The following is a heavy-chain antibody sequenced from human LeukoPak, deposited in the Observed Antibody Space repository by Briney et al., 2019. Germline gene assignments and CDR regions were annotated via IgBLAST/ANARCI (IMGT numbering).Heavy chain of an antibody. CDR3: ARVGTGTHFDY. Sequence: SETLSLTCTVSGGSISGYYWGWIRQPPGKGLEWIGYIYYSGSTNYNPSLKSRVTISVDTSKNQFSLKLSSVTAADTAVYYCARVGTGTHFDYWGQGTLVTVSS. V-gene: IGHV4-59*01. J-gene: IGHJ4*02. CDR2: IYYSGST. CDR1: GGSISGYY. D-gene: IGHD1-1*01.